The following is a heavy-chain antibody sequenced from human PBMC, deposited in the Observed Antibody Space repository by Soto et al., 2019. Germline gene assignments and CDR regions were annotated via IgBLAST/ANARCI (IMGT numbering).Heavy chain of an antibody. V-gene: IGHV3-48*01. J-gene: IGHJ6*02. Sequence: EVQLVESGGGLVQPGGSLRLSCAASGFTFSSCSMNWVRQAPGKGLEWVSYISSSSSTIYYADSVKGRFTISRDNAKNSLYLQMNSLRAEDTAVYYCARADSGYAHGYYYYGMDVWGQGTTVTVSS. CDR2: ISSSSSTI. CDR1: GFTFSSCS. CDR3: ARADSGYAHGYYYYGMDV. D-gene: IGHD5-12*01.